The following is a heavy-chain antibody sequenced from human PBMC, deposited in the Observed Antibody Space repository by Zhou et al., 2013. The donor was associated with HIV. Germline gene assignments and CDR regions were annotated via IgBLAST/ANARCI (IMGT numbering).Heavy chain of an antibody. D-gene: IGHD3-16*01. CDR3: ARNDGDGEFPLGY. Sequence: QIQLVQSAGEVKKPGASVKVSCTASGYTFSSYGVCWVRQAPGQGLEWMGWISGDNGNTNYSRKFQGRVTMTTDRFTSTAYLEMRRLRYDDTAVYYCARNDGDGEFPLGYWGQGTLVTVSS. V-gene: IGHV1-18*01. J-gene: IGHJ4*02. CDR1: GYTFSSYG. CDR2: ISGDNGNT.